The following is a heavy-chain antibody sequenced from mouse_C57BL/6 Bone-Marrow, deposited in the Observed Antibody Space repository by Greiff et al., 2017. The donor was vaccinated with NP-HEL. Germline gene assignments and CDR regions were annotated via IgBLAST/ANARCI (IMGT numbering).Heavy chain of an antibody. D-gene: IGHD4-1*01. J-gene: IGHJ2*01. CDR3: TRVKANWDFDY. CDR1: GFTFSSYA. CDR2: ISSGGDYI. Sequence: LVESGEGLVKPGGSLKLSCAASGFTFSSYAMSWVRQTPAKRLEWVAYISSGGDYIYYADTVKGRFTISRDNARNTLYLQMSSLKSEDTAMYYCTRVKANWDFDYWGQGTTLTVSS. V-gene: IGHV5-9-1*02.